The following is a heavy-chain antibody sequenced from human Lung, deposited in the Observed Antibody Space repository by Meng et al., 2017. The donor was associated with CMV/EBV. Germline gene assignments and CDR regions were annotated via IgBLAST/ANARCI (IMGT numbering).Heavy chain of an antibody. CDR2: TYYRSKWYN. D-gene: IGHD4-17*01. CDR1: GDSVSSNSAA. Sequence: SXTXSLXCAISGDSVSSNSAAWNWIRQSPSRGLEWLGRTYYRSKWYNDYAVSVKSRITINPDTSKNQFSLQLNSVTPEDTAAYYCAREGPTVTPFDYWGKGKLVNGYS. J-gene: IGHJ4*02. CDR3: AREGPTVTPFDY. V-gene: IGHV6-1*01.